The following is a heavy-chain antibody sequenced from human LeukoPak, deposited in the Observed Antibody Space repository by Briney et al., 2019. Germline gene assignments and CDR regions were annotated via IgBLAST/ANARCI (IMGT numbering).Heavy chain of an antibody. J-gene: IGHJ4*02. Sequence: ASVKVSCRASEDIFTSYYLHWVRQAPGQGLEWMGGIIPIFGTANYAQKFQGRVTITADESTSTAYMELSSLRSEDTAVYYCARESPGLDYWGQGTLVTVSS. V-gene: IGHV1-69*13. CDR1: EDIFTSYY. CDR2: IIPIFGTA. CDR3: ARESPGLDY.